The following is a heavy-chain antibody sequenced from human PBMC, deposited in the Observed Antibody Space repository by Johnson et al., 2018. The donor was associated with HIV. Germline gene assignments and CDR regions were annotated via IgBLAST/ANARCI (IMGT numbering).Heavy chain of an antibody. V-gene: IGHV3-15*01. J-gene: IGHJ3*02. CDR3: ARLMWGYNFWSGYWGSDAFDI. CDR1: GFSFSNAW. Sequence: VQLVESGGGLVKPGGSLRLSCEASGFSFSNAWMNWVRQAPGKGLEWVGRIKSETDGGTTDYRAPVKGRFTISRDNAKNSLYLQMNSLRAEDTAVYYCARLMWGYNFWSGYWGSDAFDIWGQGTMVTVSS. CDR2: IKSETDGGTT. D-gene: IGHD3-3*01.